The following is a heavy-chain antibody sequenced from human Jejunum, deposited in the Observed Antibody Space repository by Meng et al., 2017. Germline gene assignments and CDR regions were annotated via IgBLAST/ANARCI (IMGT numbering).Heavy chain of an antibody. CDR3: AKHLSGSYTFDY. Sequence: EVEVVGAGGGLAQPGGSLRLSCAASGFTFRTNYMSWVRRAPGRGLEWVSAIGRGTDTYYADSVKGRFTISRDKLMNTLYLEMNSLRAEDTAVYYCAKHLSGSYTFDYWGQGILVTVSS. V-gene: IGHV3-23*04. D-gene: IGHD1-26*01. CDR2: IGRGTDT. J-gene: IGHJ4*02. CDR1: GFTFRTNY.